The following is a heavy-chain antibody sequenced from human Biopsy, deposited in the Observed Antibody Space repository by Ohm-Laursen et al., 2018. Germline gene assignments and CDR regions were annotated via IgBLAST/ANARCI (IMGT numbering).Heavy chain of an antibody. V-gene: IGHV3-11*01. Sequence: SLRLSCAASGFPFSDYYMRWIRQAPGKGLDWVSYISDGGTTIYYADSVKGRFTISRDNAKKSLYLQMNSLRAEDTAIYYCTCRYGDSPLWGQGTTVTVSS. CDR3: TCRYGDSPL. CDR1: GFPFSDYY. D-gene: IGHD4-17*01. CDR2: ISDGGTTI. J-gene: IGHJ3*01.